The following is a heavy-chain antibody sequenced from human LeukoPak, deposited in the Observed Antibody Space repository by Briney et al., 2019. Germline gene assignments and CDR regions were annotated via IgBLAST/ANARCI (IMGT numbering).Heavy chain of an antibody. V-gene: IGHV3-23*01. CDR1: GFTFTDYA. D-gene: IGHD2-21*01. J-gene: IGHJ4*02. Sequence: AGGSLRLSCVASGFTFTDYAMSWVRQAPGKGLEWVSSIGGGGSNTHYADSVKGRFSISRDTSTNTLYLEMNSLRADDSALYYCAKDNFGLVPYCFDSWGQGTLVTVSS. CDR2: IGGGGSNT. CDR3: AKDNFGLVPYCFDS.